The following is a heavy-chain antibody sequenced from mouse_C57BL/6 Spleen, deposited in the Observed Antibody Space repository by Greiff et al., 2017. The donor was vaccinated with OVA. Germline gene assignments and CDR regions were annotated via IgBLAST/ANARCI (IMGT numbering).Heavy chain of an antibody. CDR2: IWPGGGT. D-gene: IGHD2-4*01. CDR1: GFSLTSYA. J-gene: IGHJ4*01. CDR3: ARMGDYDLYAMDY. V-gene: IGHV2-9-1*01. Sequence: QVQLKQSGPGLVAPSQSLSITCTVSGFSLTSYAISWVRQPPGKGLEWIGVIWPGGGTNYNSALKSRLSISKDNAKSQGFLKMNSLQTDDTARYDCARMGDYDLYAMDYWGQGTSVTVSS.